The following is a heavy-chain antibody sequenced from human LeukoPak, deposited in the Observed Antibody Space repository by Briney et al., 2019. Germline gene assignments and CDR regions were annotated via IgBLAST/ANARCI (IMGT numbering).Heavy chain of an antibody. V-gene: IGHV4-39*07. J-gene: IGHJ6*02. Sequence: SETLSLTCTVSGGSISSYYWGWIRQPPGKGLEWIGSIYYSGSTYYNPSLKSRATISVDTSKNQFSLKLSSVTAADTAVYYCARGLWFGELLYAYYYYYGMDVWGQGTTVTVSS. D-gene: IGHD3-10*01. CDR2: IYYSGST. CDR3: ARGLWFGELLYAYYYYYGMDV. CDR1: GGSISSYY.